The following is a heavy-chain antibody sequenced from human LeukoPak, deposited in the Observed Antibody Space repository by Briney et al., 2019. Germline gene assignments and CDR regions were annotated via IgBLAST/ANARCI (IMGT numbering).Heavy chain of an antibody. V-gene: IGHV4-61*02. J-gene: IGHJ5*02. Sequence: SETLSLTCTVSGGSIGSGSYYWSWIRQPAGKGLEWIGRIYTSGSTNYNPSLKSRVTISVDTSKNQFSLKLSSVTAADTAVYYCARCDVVAATNWFDPWGQGTLVTVSS. CDR3: ARCDVVAATNWFDP. D-gene: IGHD2-15*01. CDR2: IYTSGST. CDR1: GGSIGSGSYY.